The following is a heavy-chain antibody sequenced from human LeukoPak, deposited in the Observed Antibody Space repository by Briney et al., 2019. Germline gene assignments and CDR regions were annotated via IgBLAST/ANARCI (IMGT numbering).Heavy chain of an antibody. CDR2: INPNSGGT. D-gene: IGHD3-22*01. CDR1: GYTFTGYY. J-gene: IGHJ4*02. Sequence: ASVKVSCKASGYTFTGYYMHWVRQAPGQGLEWMGRINPNSGGTNYAQKFQGRVTMTRDTSISTAYMELSRLRSDDTAVYYCARSLITTFKDRLSIDYGGQGTRVTVSS. V-gene: IGHV1-2*06. CDR3: ARSLITTFKDRLSIDY.